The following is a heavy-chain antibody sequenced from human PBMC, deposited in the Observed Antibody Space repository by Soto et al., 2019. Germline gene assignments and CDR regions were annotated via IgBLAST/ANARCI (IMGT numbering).Heavy chain of an antibody. CDR3: ATRITVFGLLIPPFDP. CDR1: GGSISSGRYP. CDR2: INHTGGT. V-gene: IGHV4-30-2*02. J-gene: IGHJ5*02. D-gene: IGHD3-3*01. Sequence: SETLSLTCAVSGGSISSGRYPWNWIRQPPGKGLEWIGEINHTGGTHYNPSLNSRVTMSVDTSKNQFSLRLSSVTAADTAIYYCATRITVFGLLIPPFDPWGQGTQVTVSS.